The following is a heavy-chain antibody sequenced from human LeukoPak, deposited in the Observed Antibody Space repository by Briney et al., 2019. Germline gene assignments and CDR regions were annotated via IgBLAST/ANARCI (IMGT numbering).Heavy chain of an antibody. V-gene: IGHV4-38-2*02. Sequence: SETLSLTCTVSGYSISSGYYWGWIRQPPGKGLEWIGGIYHSGSTNYNPSLKSRVTISVDTSKNQFSLKLSSVTAADTAVYYCARVGDRVLRFLEWYFDYWGQGTLVTVSS. CDR1: GYSISSGYY. CDR2: IYHSGST. CDR3: ARVGDRVLRFLEWYFDY. J-gene: IGHJ4*02. D-gene: IGHD3-3*01.